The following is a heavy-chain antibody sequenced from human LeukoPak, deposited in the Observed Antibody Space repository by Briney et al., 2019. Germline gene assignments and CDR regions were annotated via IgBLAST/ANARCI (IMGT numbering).Heavy chain of an antibody. J-gene: IGHJ6*02. Sequence: SETLSPTCTVSGGSISSYYWSWIRQPPGKGLEWIGYIYYSGSTTYNPTLKSRVTISVDTSKNQFSLKLSSVTAADTAVYYCARLRGYCSSTSCYTAYYYYGMDVWGQGTTVTVSS. CDR1: GGSISSYY. V-gene: IGHV4-59*08. D-gene: IGHD2-2*02. CDR3: ARLRGYCSSTSCYTAYYYYGMDV. CDR2: IYYSGST.